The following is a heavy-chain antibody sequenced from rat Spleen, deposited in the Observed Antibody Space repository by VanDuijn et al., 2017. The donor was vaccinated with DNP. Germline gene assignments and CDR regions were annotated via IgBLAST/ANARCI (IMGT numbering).Heavy chain of an antibody. CDR3: VRWNSGHFDY. D-gene: IGHD4-3*01. Sequence: EVQLVESGGDLVQPGRSLKLFCAASGFTFSDYYMAWIRQAPTKGLEWVAYIRYDGGTTKYGDSVKGRFTISIDNAKNTLYLQMNSLRSEDMATYYCVRWNSGHFDYWGQGVMVPVSS. V-gene: IGHV5-22*01. CDR2: IRYDGGTT. CDR1: GFTFSDYY. J-gene: IGHJ2*01.